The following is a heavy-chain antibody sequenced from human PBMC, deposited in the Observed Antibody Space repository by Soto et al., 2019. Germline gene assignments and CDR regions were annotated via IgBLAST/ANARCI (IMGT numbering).Heavy chain of an antibody. V-gene: IGHV4-59*08. J-gene: IGHJ4*01. D-gene: IGHD3-22*01. Sequence: SETLSLTCNVSGSPISSYYWSWFRQPPGQGLEWLCYVYYTGTTTYNPSLKSRLTISLDTSKTQFSLKLGSVTAADTAVYYCARLGDYYQTFDYWGQGALVTVSS. CDR3: ARLGDYYQTFDY. CDR2: VYYTGTT. CDR1: GSPISSYY.